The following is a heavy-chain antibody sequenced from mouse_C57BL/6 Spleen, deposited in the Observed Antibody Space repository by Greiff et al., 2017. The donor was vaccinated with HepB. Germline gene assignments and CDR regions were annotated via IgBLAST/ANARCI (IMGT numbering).Heavy chain of an antibody. D-gene: IGHD1-1*01. CDR2: IDPSDSET. V-gene: IGHV1-52*01. J-gene: IGHJ1*03. CDR1: GYTFTSYW. Sequence: QVQLHQPGAELVRPGSSVKLSCKASGYTFTSYWMHWVKQRPIQGLEWIGNIDPSDSETHYNQKFKDKATLTVDKSSSTAYMQLSSLTSEDSAVYYCAYGSSLWYFDVWGTGTTVTVSS. CDR3: AYGSSLWYFDV.